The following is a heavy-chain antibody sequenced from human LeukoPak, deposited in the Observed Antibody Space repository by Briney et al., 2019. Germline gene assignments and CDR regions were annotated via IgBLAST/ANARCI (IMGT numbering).Heavy chain of an antibody. CDR1: GLTFSSYW. J-gene: IGHJ4*02. D-gene: IGHD6-13*01. CDR3: AREQQLVL. Sequence: GGSLRLSCAASGLTFSSYWMSWVRQAPGKGLEWVANIKQDGSEKYYVDSVKGRFTISRDNAKNSLYLQMNSLRAEDTAVYYCAREQQLVLWGPGTLVTVSS. V-gene: IGHV3-7*01. CDR2: IKQDGSEK.